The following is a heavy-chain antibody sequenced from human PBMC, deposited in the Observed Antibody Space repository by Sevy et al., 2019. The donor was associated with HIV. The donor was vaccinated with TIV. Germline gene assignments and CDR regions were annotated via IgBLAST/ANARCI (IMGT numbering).Heavy chain of an antibody. V-gene: IGHV3-48*03. CDR1: GFTFSSYE. CDR2: ISSSGSTI. Sequence: GGSLRLSCAASGFTFSSYEMNWVRQAPGKGLEWVSYISSSGSTIYYADSVKGRFTISRDNAKNSLYLQMNSLRAEDTAVYYCARGLMDIVATITAFDIWGQGTMVTVS. D-gene: IGHD5-12*01. J-gene: IGHJ3*02. CDR3: ARGLMDIVATITAFDI.